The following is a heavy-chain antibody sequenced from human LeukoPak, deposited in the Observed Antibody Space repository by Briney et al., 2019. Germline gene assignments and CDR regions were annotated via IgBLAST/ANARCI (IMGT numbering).Heavy chain of an antibody. Sequence: GGSLRLSCAASGFTFSSYAMSWVRQAPGKGLEWVSAISGSGGGTYYADSVKGRFTISRDNSKNTLYLQMNSLRAEDTAVYYCAKVVGRYGDPRFDYWGQGTLVTVSS. CDR1: GFTFSSYA. CDR2: ISGSGGGT. J-gene: IGHJ4*02. D-gene: IGHD4-17*01. CDR3: AKVVGRYGDPRFDY. V-gene: IGHV3-23*01.